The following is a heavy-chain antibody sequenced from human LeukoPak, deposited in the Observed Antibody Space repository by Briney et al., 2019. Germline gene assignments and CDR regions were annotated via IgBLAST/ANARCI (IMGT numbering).Heavy chain of an antibody. CDR1: GGSVSSSH. J-gene: IGHJ4*02. V-gene: IGHV4-59*02. CDR2: VDYSGST. D-gene: IGHD1-26*01. CDR3: TRGYYQPFDR. Sequence: AETLSLNCTVSGGSVSSSHWSWIRQPPGKGLEWIGNVDYSGSTKYNPSLRSRVTMSLDTSTNQFSLKLRSLTASYTALYYCTRGYYQPFDRWGQGTLVTVSS.